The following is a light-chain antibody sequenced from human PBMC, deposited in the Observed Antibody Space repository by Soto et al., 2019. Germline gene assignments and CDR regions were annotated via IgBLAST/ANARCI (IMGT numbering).Light chain of an antibody. V-gene: IGKV3-20*01. CDR1: QSVSSGY. Sequence: EIVLTQSPGTLSLSPGERATLSCRATQSVSSGYLAWYQQKPGQAPRLLIYGASSRATGIPDRFSGSGSGTDFTLTISRLEPEDFAVYFCQQYAGSPLTFGQGTKVEIK. CDR2: GAS. CDR3: QQYAGSPLT. J-gene: IGKJ1*01.